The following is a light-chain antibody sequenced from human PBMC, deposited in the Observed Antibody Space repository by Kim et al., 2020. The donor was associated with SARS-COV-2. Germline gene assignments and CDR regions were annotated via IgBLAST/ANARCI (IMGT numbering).Light chain of an antibody. Sequence: VYPGQTASITCSGHKLGDKYACWFQQKSGQSPILVIYQDAMRPSGIPERFSGSNSGNTATLTISGTQAMDEAEYYCQAWDSGTAVFGGGTQLTVL. J-gene: IGLJ3*02. V-gene: IGLV3-1*01. CDR2: QDA. CDR1: KLGDKY. CDR3: QAWDSGTAV.